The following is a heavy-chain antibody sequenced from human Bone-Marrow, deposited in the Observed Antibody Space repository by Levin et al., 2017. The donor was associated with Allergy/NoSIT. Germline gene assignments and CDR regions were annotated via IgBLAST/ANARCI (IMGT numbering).Heavy chain of an antibody. CDR3: ARVRQAGYYESTGSYRVTLWYFDL. J-gene: IGHJ2*01. Sequence: PGGSLRLSCAASGFIFDQHGMSWVRQAPGKGLEWVSGINWNGDSIDYADSVKGRFTISRDNGRNSLYLQMNGLRAADTALYYCARVRQAGYYESTGSYRVTLWYFDLWGLGTLVTVSS. CDR1: GFIFDQHG. CDR2: INWNGDSI. V-gene: IGHV3-20*04. D-gene: IGHD3-22*01.